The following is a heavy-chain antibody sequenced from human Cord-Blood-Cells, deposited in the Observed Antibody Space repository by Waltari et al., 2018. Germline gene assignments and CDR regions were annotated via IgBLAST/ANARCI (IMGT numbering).Heavy chain of an antibody. Sequence: QVQLQESGPGLVKPSETLSLTCTVSGGSISSYYWRWIRQPPGKGLEWIGYIYYSGSTNYNPSLKSRVTISVDTSKNQFSLKLSSVTAADTAVYYCARVGYYDSSGYHGDYWGQGTLVTVSS. CDR2: IYYSGST. CDR3: ARVGYYDSSGYHGDY. CDR1: GGSISSYY. J-gene: IGHJ4*02. V-gene: IGHV4-59*12. D-gene: IGHD3-22*01.